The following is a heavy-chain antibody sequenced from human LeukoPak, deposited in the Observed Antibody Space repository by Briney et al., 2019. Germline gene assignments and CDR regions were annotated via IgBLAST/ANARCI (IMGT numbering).Heavy chain of an antibody. CDR2: IYSGGST. V-gene: IGHV3-66*01. Sequence: GGSLRLSCAASGFTVSSNYMSWVRQAPGKGLEWVSVIYSGGSTYYADSVKGRFTISRDNSKNTLYLQMNNLRAEDTAVYYCARDALGYCGGDCFRDYWGQGTLVTVSS. CDR3: ARDALGYCGGDCFRDY. CDR1: GFTVSSNY. J-gene: IGHJ4*02. D-gene: IGHD2-21*02.